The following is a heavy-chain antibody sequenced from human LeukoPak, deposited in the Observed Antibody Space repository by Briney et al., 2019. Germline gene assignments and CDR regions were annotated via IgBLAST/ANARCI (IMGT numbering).Heavy chain of an antibody. V-gene: IGHV7-4-1*04. Sequence: ASVKVSCKASGYTFTSYTMNWVRQAPGQGLEWMGWINTNTGNPTYAQVFTGRFVFSLDTSVSMAHLQISSLKAEDTAVYYCAREIAVAGIVDYYYMDVWGKGTTVTVSS. CDR1: GYTFTSYT. CDR2: INTNTGNP. D-gene: IGHD6-19*01. J-gene: IGHJ6*03. CDR3: AREIAVAGIVDYYYMDV.